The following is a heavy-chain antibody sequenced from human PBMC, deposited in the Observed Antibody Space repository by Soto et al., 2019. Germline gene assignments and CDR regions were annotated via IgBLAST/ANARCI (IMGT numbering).Heavy chain of an antibody. V-gene: IGHV1-18*01. CDR3: VMVDNYVTPTPQDV. J-gene: IGHJ6*02. CDR2: ISPYTGNT. CDR1: GYIFVNYG. D-gene: IGHD3-16*01. Sequence: QAQLVQSGDEVKKPGASVKVSCKASGYIFVNYGIAWVRQAPRQGLEWMGWISPYTGNTHSACKVQGRLTMTTDTSTSTAYMDLGSLTSDDTAVYYCVMVDNYVTPTPQDVWGQGTTVTVSS.